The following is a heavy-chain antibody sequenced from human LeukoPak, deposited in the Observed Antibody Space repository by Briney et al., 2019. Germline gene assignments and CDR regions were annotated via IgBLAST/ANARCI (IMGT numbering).Heavy chain of an antibody. CDR1: GVTVSSNY. CDR2: VYSGGRT. CDR3: ARVYYGSGSLHYYYYYMDV. D-gene: IGHD3-10*01. V-gene: IGHV3-53*01. J-gene: IGHJ6*03. Sequence: GGSLRLSCAASGVTVSSNYMSWVRQAPGKGLEWVAVVYSGGRTYYADSVKGRFTISRDNSKNTLYLQMNSLRAEDTAVYYCARVYYGSGSLHYYYYYMDVWGKGTTVTISS.